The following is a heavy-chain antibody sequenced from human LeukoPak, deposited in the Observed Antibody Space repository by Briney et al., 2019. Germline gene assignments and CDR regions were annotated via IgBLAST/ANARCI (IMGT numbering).Heavy chain of an antibody. CDR3: AREAMAFDI. J-gene: IGHJ3*02. Sequence: SETLSLICTVSGGSISSGSYYWSWIRQPPGKGLEWIGYIYYSGSTYYNPSLKSRVTISVDTSKNQFSLKLSSVTAADTAVYYCAREAMAFDIWGQGTMVTVSS. D-gene: IGHD2-21*01. CDR1: GGSISSGSYY. V-gene: IGHV4-30-4*08. CDR2: IYYSGST.